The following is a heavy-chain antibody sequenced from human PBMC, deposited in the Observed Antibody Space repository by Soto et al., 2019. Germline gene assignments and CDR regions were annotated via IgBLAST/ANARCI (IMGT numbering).Heavy chain of an antibody. Sequence: SETLSLTCVVSSGSLSDYFWSWIRQPPGMALEWIGEINHLGSINYNPSLKSRVNMSVDTSKNQFSLTLNSVTAADTATYYCARGGISHWAYFYYMDVWDRGTTVTVSS. CDR3: ARGGISHWAYFYYMDV. J-gene: IGHJ6*03. CDR1: SGSLSDYF. D-gene: IGHD2-21*01. V-gene: IGHV4-34*01. CDR2: INHLGSI.